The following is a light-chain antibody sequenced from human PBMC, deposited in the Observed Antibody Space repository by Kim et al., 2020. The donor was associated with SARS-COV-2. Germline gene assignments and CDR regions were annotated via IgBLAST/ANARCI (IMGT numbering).Light chain of an antibody. Sequence: PGERATRSCRASQSVSSSYLAWYQQKPGQAPRLLIYGASSRATGIPDRFIGSGSGTDFTLTISRLEPEDFAVYYCQQYGSSPRTFGQGTKVDIK. CDR1: QSVSSSY. CDR2: GAS. CDR3: QQYGSSPRT. V-gene: IGKV3-20*01. J-gene: IGKJ1*01.